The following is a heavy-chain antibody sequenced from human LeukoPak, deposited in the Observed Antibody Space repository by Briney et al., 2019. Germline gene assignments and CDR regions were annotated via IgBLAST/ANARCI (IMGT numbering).Heavy chain of an antibody. D-gene: IGHD1-26*01. V-gene: IGHV3-9*01. Sequence: QPGGSLRLSCAGSGFTFNDYAMHWVRQVPGKGLEWVVGVNWNSGVIAYGASVKGRSTISRDNARNSLYLQVDSLRFEDTAFYYCAKDLAVGTPPRVYAFDVWGQGALVAVSS. CDR3: AKDLAVGTPPRVYAFDV. CDR2: VNWNSGVI. CDR1: GFTFNDYA. J-gene: IGHJ3*01.